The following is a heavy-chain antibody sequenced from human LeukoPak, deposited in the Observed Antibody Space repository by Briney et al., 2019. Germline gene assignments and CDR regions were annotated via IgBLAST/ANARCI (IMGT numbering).Heavy chain of an antibody. CDR1: GFTFSHHG. J-gene: IGHJ4*02. Sequence: AGGSLRLSCAASGFTFSHHGMHWVRQAPGKGLEWVAFIRNDGSNNYYADSVRGRFTISRDNSKNTVSLQMESLRAEDTALYYCAKDYAVGSIDYWGQGTLVTVSS. CDR2: IRNDGSNN. V-gene: IGHV3-30*02. CDR3: AKDYAVGSIDY. D-gene: IGHD3-16*01.